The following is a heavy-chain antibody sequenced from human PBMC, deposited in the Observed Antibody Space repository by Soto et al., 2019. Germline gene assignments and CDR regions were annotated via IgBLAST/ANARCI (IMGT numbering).Heavy chain of an antibody. Sequence: QITLKESGPPLVRPTQTLTLTCSFSGFSLKTIGLSVGWMRQPPGKTLEWLALTYWDDDQRYSPSLKTRLTVTNDTSKNQVVLAITNMDPVDTDTYYLARSTAENFWSGPFDYWGPGIVVTVSS. CDR3: ARSTAENFWSGPFDY. V-gene: IGHV2-5*02. CDR1: GFSLKTIGLS. J-gene: IGHJ4*02. D-gene: IGHD3-3*01. CDR2: TYWDDDQ.